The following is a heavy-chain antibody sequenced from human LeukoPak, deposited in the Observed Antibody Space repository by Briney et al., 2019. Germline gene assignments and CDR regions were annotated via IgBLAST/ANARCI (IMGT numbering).Heavy chain of an antibody. V-gene: IGHV1-24*01. CDR2: FDPEDGET. J-gene: IGHJ6*02. CDR3: ATGKNGVATAIYYYYGMDV. CDR1: GYTLTELS. D-gene: IGHD5-12*01. Sequence: ASVKVSCKVSGYTLTELSMHWVRQAPGKGLEWMGGFDPEDGETTYAQKFQGRVTMTEDTSTDTAYMELSSLRSEDTAVYYCATGKNGVATAIYYYYGMDVRGQGTTVTVSS.